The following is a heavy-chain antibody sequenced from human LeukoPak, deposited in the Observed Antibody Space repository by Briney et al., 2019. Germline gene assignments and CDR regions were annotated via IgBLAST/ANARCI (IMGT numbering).Heavy chain of an antibody. Sequence: GSLRLSCAASGFTVSSNYMSWVRQPPGKGLVYIGSIHYSGSTYYNPSLKSRVTISVDTSENQFSLKLNSVTAADTAVYYCARGSPYHSWGQGTLVTVSS. CDR2: IHYSGST. D-gene: IGHD2-15*01. CDR3: ARGSPYHS. V-gene: IGHV4-39*01. CDR1: GFTVSSNY. J-gene: IGHJ4*02.